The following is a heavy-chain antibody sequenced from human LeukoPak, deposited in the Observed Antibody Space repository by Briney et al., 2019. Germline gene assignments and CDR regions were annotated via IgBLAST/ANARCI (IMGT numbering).Heavy chain of an antibody. CDR1: GGSISSGDYY. D-gene: IGHD3-16*01. CDR3: VRAHQVGITDAFDI. CDR2: IYYSGST. J-gene: IGHJ3*02. V-gene: IGHV4-30-4*01. Sequence: SQTLSLTCTVSGGSISSGDYYWSWIRQPPGKGLEWIGYIYYSGSTYYNPSLKSRVTISVDTSKNQFSLKLSSVTAADTAVYYCVRAHQVGITDAFDIWGQGTMVTVSS.